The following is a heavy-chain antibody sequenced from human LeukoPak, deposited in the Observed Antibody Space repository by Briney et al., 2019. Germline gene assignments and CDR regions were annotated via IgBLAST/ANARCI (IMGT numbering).Heavy chain of an antibody. CDR3: VKGAVITMVRGVISAHFDY. CDR2: ISGSGGST. V-gene: IGHV3-23*01. CDR1: GFTFSSYA. J-gene: IGHJ4*02. Sequence: GSLRLSCAASGFTFSSYAMSWVRQAPGKGLEWVSAISGSGGSTYYADSVKGRFTISRDNSKNTLYLQMNSLRAEDTAVYYCVKGAVITMVRGVISAHFDYWGQGTLVTVSS. D-gene: IGHD3-10*01.